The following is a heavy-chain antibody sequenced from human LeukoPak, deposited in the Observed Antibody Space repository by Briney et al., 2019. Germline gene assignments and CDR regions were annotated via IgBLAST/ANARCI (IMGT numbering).Heavy chain of an antibody. V-gene: IGHV4-34*01. CDR3: ARRYYYNLGSFPFDF. D-gene: IGHD3-10*01. J-gene: IGHJ4*02. CDR1: GGPFSGYY. Sequence: PSETLSLTCAVYGGPFSGYYWSWIRQPPGKGLEWIGEIHPTEITNYTPSLKSRVALSVDTSKNQFSLNLTSVTAADTAVYYCARRYYYNLGSFPFDFWGQGSLVTVSS. CDR2: IHPTEIT.